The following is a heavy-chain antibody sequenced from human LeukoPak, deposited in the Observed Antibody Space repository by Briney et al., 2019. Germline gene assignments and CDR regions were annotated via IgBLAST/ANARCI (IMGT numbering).Heavy chain of an antibody. J-gene: IGHJ3*02. CDR2: ITDGDGSS. V-gene: IGHV3-23*01. D-gene: IGHD6-13*01. CDR1: GFTFSSYA. Sequence: GGSLRLSCAASGFTFSSYAMSWVHQAPGKGLEWVSSITDGDGSSYYADSVKGRFTISRDNSKNTLCLQMNSLRAEDTAVYYCARGLRRIAGHHDAFDIWGQGTMVTVSS. CDR3: ARGLRRIAGHHDAFDI.